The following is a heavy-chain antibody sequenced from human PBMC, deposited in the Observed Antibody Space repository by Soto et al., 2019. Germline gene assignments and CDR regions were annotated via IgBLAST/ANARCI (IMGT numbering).Heavy chain of an antibody. D-gene: IGHD3-3*01. J-gene: IGHJ6*03. V-gene: IGHV1-58*02. CDR2: IVVGSGNT. CDR1: GFTFTSSA. CDR3: AASSSDFWSGYTYYYYMDV. Sequence: SVKVSCKASGFTFTSSAMQWVRQARGQRLEWIGWIVVGSGNTNYAQKFQERDTITRDMSTSTAYMELSSLRSEDTAVYYCAASSSDFWSGYTYYYYMDVWGKGTTVTVSS.